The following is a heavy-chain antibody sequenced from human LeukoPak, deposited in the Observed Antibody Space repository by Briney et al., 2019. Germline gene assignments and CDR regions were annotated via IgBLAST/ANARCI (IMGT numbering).Heavy chain of an antibody. V-gene: IGHV4-34*01. D-gene: IGHD3-22*01. Sequence: SETLSLTCAVYGGSFSGYYWSWIRQPPGKGLEWIGEINHSGSTNYNPSLKSRVTISVDTSKNQFSLKLSSVTAADTAVYYCAREYYYDSSGYPGGSLWGQGTLVTVSS. J-gene: IGHJ4*02. CDR2: INHSGST. CDR1: GGSFSGYY. CDR3: AREYYYDSSGYPGGSL.